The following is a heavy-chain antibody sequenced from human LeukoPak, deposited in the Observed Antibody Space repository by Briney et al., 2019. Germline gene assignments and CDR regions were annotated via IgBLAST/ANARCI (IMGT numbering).Heavy chain of an antibody. CDR3: ARASGGSGSIYYMDV. D-gene: IGHD3-10*01. J-gene: IGHJ6*03. Sequence: PSETLSLTCTVSGYSISSSYYWSWIRQPPGKGLEWIGYIYYSGSTNYNPSLKSRVTISVDTSKNQFSLKLSSVTAADTAVYYCARASGGSGSIYYMDVWGKGTTVTISS. CDR1: GYSISSSYY. CDR2: IYYSGST. V-gene: IGHV4-61*01.